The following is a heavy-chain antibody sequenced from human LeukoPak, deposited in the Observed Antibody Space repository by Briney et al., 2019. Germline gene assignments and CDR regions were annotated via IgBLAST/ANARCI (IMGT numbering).Heavy chain of an antibody. V-gene: IGHV4-34*09. CDR1: GGSFSGYY. J-gene: IGHJ4*02. CDR2: INHSGST. CDR3: ARQAARKGAFDY. Sequence: SETLSLTCAVYGGSFSGYYWSWIRQPPGKGLEWIGEINHSGSTNYNPSLKSRVTISVDTSKNQFSLKLSSVTAADTAVYYCARQAARKGAFDYWGQGTLVTVSS. D-gene: IGHD6-6*01.